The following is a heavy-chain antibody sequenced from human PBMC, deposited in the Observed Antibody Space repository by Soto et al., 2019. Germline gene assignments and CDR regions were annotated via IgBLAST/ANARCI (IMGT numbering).Heavy chain of an antibody. CDR1: GGTFSSYA. V-gene: IGHV1-69*13. CDR2: IIPIFGTA. J-gene: IGHJ4*02. D-gene: IGHD3-9*01. CDR3: AREAVRYFDWLPYLYFDY. Sequence: SVKVSCKASGGTFSSYAISWVRQAPGEGLEWMGGIIPIFGTANYAQKFQGRVTITADESTSTAYMELSSLRSEDTAVHYCAREAVRYFDWLPYLYFDYWGQGTLVTVSS.